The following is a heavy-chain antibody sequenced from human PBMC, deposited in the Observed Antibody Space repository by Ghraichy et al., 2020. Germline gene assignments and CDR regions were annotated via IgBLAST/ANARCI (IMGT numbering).Heavy chain of an antibody. CDR1: GGSFSGYY. Sequence: SETLSLTCAVYGGSFSGYYWSWIRQPPGKGLEWIGEINHSGSTNYNPSLKSRVTISVDTSKNQFSLKLSSVTAADTAVYYCARGLLWFGELSSESRYYFDHWRQGTLLTLSS. J-gene: IGHJ4*02. CDR2: INHSGST. D-gene: IGHD3-10*01. CDR3: ARGLLWFGELSSESRYYFDH. V-gene: IGHV4-34*01.